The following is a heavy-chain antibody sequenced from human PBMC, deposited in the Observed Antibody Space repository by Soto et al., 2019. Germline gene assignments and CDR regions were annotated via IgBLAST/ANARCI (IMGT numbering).Heavy chain of an antibody. D-gene: IGHD6-19*01. CDR3: ARSPGYSSGWYVAAFDI. CDR1: GGSVSSDSAA. CDR2: TYYRSKWYN. V-gene: IGHV6-1*01. J-gene: IGHJ3*02. Sequence: SQTLSLTCAISGGSVSSDSAAWNWIRQFPSRGLEWLGRTYYRSKWYNDYAVSVKSRITINPDTSKNQFSLQLNSVTPEDTAVYYCARSPGYSSGWYVAAFDIWGQGTMVTVSS.